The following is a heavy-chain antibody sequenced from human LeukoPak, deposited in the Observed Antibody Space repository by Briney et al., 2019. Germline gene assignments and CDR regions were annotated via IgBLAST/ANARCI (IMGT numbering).Heavy chain of an antibody. CDR3: AKEGAYPIVTYDS. V-gene: IGHV3-7*01. Sequence: PGGSLRLSCAASGFTFSNYWMNWVRQAPGKGLGWVANIKQDGSEKYFVDSVKGRFTISRDNAKNSLYLQMNSLRAEDTAVYYCAKEGAYPIVTYDSWGQGTLVTVSS. D-gene: IGHD4-11*01. CDR1: GFTFSNYW. CDR2: IKQDGSEK. J-gene: IGHJ5*01.